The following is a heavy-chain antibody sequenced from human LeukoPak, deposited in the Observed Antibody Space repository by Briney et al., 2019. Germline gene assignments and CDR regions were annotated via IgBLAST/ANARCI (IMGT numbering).Heavy chain of an antibody. CDR1: GYSISSGYY. D-gene: IGHD5-12*01. CDR3: ARHSAWLPIRYYFDY. Sequence: SETLSLTCAVSGYSISSGYYWGWIRQPPGKGLEWIGSIYHSGSTYYNPSLKSRVTISVDTSKNQFSLKPSSVTAADTAVYYCARHSAWLPIRYYFDYWGQGTLVTVSS. V-gene: IGHV4-38-2*01. J-gene: IGHJ4*02. CDR2: IYHSGST.